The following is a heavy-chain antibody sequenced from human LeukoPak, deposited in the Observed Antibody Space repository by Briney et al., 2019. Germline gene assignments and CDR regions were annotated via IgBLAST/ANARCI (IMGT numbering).Heavy chain of an antibody. CDR1: GGSISSGDYY. Sequence: SEALSLTCTVIGGSISSGDYYWSWIRQPPGKGLEWIGYIYYSGSTYYNPSLKSRVTISVDTSKNQFSLKLSSVTAADTAVYYCARVRGYYYDSSGYYTGIWLDYWGQGTLVTVSS. J-gene: IGHJ4*02. CDR3: ARVRGYYYDSSGYYTGIWLDY. CDR2: IYYSGST. V-gene: IGHV4-30-4*01. D-gene: IGHD3-22*01.